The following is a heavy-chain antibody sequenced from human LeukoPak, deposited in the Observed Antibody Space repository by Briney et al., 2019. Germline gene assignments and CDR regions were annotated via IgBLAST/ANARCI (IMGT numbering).Heavy chain of an antibody. J-gene: IGHJ4*02. CDR3: ARSIYPYVWGSYDY. V-gene: IGHV3-53*01. CDR1: GFSVSANY. Sequence: GGSLRLSCAASGFSVSANYMIWVRQTPGKGLEWVSVIYINGTTNYADSVKDRFTISRDNSQNTVDLQMYSVTAEDTAVYYCARSIYPYVWGSYDYWGQGALVTVSS. D-gene: IGHD3-16*01. CDR2: IYINGTT.